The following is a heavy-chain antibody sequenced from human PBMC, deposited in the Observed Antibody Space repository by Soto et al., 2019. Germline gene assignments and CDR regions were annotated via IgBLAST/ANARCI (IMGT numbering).Heavy chain of an antibody. J-gene: IGHJ6*02. D-gene: IGHD2-15*01. CDR3: ARGAGLYWGRRYYYYYYGMDV. CDR1: GFTFSSYA. CDR2: ISYDGSNK. V-gene: IGHV3-30-3*01. Sequence: GGSLRLSCAASGFTFSSYAMHWVRQAPGKGLEWVAVISYDGSNKYYADSVKGRFTISRDNSKNTLYLQMNSLRAEDTAVYYCARGAGLYWGRRYYYYYYGMDVWGQGTTVTVSS.